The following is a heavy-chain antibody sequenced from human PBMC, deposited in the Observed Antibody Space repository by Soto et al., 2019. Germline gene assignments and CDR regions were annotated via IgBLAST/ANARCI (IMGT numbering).Heavy chain of an antibody. CDR1: GFTFSDYY. CDR2: ISSSSSYT. V-gene: IGHV3-11*06. CDR3: ARDLDYGMDV. J-gene: IGHJ6*02. Sequence: GGSLRLSCAASGFTFSDYYMSWIRQAPGKGLEWVSYISSSSSYTNCADSVKGRFTISRDNAKNSLYLQMNSLRAGDTAVYYCARDLDYGMDVWGQGTTVTVSS.